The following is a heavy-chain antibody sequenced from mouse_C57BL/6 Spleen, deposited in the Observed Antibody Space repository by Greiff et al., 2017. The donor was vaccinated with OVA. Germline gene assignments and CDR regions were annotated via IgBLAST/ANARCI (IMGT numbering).Heavy chain of an antibody. CDR2: ISNGGGST. CDR3: ARQRGYDDYETWFAY. J-gene: IGHJ3*01. Sequence: EVKVEESGGGLVQPGGSLKLSCAASGFTFSDYYMYWVRQTPEKRLEWVAYISNGGGSTYYPDTVKGRFTISRDNAKNTLYLQMSRLKSEDTAMYYCARQRGYDDYETWFAYWGQVTLVTVSA. V-gene: IGHV5-12*01. D-gene: IGHD2-4*01. CDR1: GFTFSDYY.